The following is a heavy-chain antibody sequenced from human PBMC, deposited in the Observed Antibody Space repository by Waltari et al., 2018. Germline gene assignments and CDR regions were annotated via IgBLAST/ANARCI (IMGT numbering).Heavy chain of an antibody. CDR2: MNPNSGNT. CDR3: ARPRSNYYEDAFDI. Sequence: QVQLVQSGAEVKKPGASVKVSCKASGYTFTSYDINWVRPATGQGLEWMGWMNPNSGNTGYAQKFQGRVTITRNTSISTAYMELSSLRSEDTAVYYCARPRSNYYEDAFDIWGQGTMVTVSS. V-gene: IGHV1-8*03. CDR1: GYTFTSYD. J-gene: IGHJ3*02. D-gene: IGHD3-22*01.